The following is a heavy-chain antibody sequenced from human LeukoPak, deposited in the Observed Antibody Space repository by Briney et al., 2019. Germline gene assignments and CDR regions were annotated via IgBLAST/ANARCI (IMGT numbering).Heavy chain of an antibody. J-gene: IGHJ4*02. D-gene: IGHD6-13*01. CDR1: GFSFSNYW. CDR2: ISENGRDK. V-gene: IGHV3-7*01. Sequence: GGSLRLSCAASGFSFSNYWMSWVRQAPGKGLEWVASISENGRDKPYVASVRGRFTISRDNTKNSLYLRMNSLRVEDTAVYYCARGGAAAARKRGIDYWGQGTLVTVSS. CDR3: ARGGAAAARKRGIDY.